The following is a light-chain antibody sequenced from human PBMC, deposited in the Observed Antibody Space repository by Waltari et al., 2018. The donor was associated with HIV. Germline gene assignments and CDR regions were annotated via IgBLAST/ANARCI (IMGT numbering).Light chain of an antibody. CDR2: EVN. CDR1: SSDIGGYNY. Sequence: QSALTQPPSASGPPGQSVTISCTGTSSDIGGYNYVSWYQQYPGKAPKVMIHEVNKRPSGVPDRFSGSKSGNTASLTVSGLQAEDEAYYYCSSYAGSNSWVFGGGTKLTVL. CDR3: SSYAGSNSWV. V-gene: IGLV2-8*01. J-gene: IGLJ3*02.